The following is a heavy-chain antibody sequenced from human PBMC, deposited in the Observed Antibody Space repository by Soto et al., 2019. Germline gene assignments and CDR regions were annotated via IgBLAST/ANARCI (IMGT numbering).Heavy chain of an antibody. Sequence: EVQLLESGGGLVQPGGSLRLSCAASGFTFSNYAMSWVRQAPGKGLEWVSTISTSGGSTYSADSVKGRFTISRDNSKNTLDLQMNSLTAEATAVYYCARDGLGAYTYGSYYFDSWGQGTLVTVSS. J-gene: IGHJ4*02. CDR2: ISTSGGST. D-gene: IGHD5-18*01. V-gene: IGHV3-23*01. CDR3: ARDGLGAYTYGSYYFDS. CDR1: GFTFSNYA.